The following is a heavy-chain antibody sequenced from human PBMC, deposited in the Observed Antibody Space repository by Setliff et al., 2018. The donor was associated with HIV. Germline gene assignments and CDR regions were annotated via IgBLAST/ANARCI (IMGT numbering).Heavy chain of an antibody. V-gene: IGHV3-66*02. Sequence: LRLSCAASGVTVSKNYMSWVRQAPGKGLEWASVIYTGGATFYADSVKARFTISRDNSRNTLYLQMNSLRAEDTAVYYCARSNLRRYGDPDWYFDLWGRGTPVTVSS. CDR3: ARSNLRRYGDPDWYFDL. CDR2: IYTGGAT. D-gene: IGHD4-17*01. CDR1: GVTVSKNY. J-gene: IGHJ2*01.